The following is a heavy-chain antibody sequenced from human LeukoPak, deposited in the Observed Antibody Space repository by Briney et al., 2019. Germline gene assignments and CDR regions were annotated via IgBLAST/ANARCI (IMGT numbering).Heavy chain of an antibody. Sequence: SETLSLTCTVSGGSISSSSYYWGWIRQPPGKGPEWIGSIYYSGSTYYNPSLKSRVTISVDTSKNQFSLKLSSVTAADTAVYYCARARVGAPDYWGQGILVTVSS. CDR2: IYYSGST. CDR1: GGSISSSSYY. V-gene: IGHV4-39*07. CDR3: ARARVGAPDY. D-gene: IGHD1-26*01. J-gene: IGHJ4*02.